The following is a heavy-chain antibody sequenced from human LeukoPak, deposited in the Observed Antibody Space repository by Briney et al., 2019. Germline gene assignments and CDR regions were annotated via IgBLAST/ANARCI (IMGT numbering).Heavy chain of an antibody. CDR1: GFTFRSYS. CDR3: ARGADILTGYWASDY. D-gene: IGHD3-9*01. V-gene: IGHV3-48*02. Sequence: GGSLRLSCTASGFTFRSYSMKWVRQAPGKGLEWISYISTTSRNINYADSVKGRFTISRDNAKNSLYLQMNSLRDDDTVVYYCARGADILTGYWASDYWGQGTLVTVSS. CDR2: ISTTSRNI. J-gene: IGHJ4*02.